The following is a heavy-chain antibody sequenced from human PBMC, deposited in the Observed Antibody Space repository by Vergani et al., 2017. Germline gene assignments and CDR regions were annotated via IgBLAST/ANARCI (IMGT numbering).Heavy chain of an antibody. CDR3: AKAWYCNSVSCYSSSHYGMDV. Sequence: EVQLVESGGGLVQPGGSLRLSCSASGFTFSSYAMHWVRQAPGKGLEYVSAISSNGGSTYYADSVKGRFTISRDNSKNTLYLQMNSLRAEDTAVYFCAKAWYCNSVSCYSSSHYGMDVWGQGTTVTVSS. CDR2: ISSNGGST. V-gene: IGHV3-64D*06. CDR1: GFTFSSYA. J-gene: IGHJ6*02. D-gene: IGHD2-2*01.